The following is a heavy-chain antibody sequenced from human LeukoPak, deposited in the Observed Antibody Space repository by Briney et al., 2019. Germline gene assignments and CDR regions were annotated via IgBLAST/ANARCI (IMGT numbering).Heavy chain of an antibody. V-gene: IGHV4-39*01. J-gene: IGHJ4*02. Sequence: TSETLSLTCTVSGDSIRGGSSYWGWLRQPPGKGLEWIGSAYYTGTTLDNPSLQSRVTIYVDTSKNQFSLRLTSVTAADTAVYFCAGSSYSAISDASYYFFDSWGQGTLVTVSS. CDR2: AYYTGTT. D-gene: IGHD3-16*01. CDR3: AGSSYSAISDASYYFFDS. CDR1: GDSIRGGSSY.